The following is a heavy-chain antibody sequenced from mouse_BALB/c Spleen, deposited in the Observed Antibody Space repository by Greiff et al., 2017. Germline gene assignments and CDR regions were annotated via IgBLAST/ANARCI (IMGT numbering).Heavy chain of an antibody. Sequence: VQLVESGPGLVQPSQCLSITCTVSGFSLTSYGVHWVRQSPGKGLEWLGVIWRGGSTDYNAAFISRLSISKDNSKSQVFFKMNSLQANDTAIYYCARKEKGLRWFAYWGQGTLVTVSA. J-gene: IGHJ3*01. CDR3: ARKEKGLRWFAY. V-gene: IGHV2-2*02. D-gene: IGHD1-1*01. CDR1: GFSLTSYG. CDR2: IWRGGST.